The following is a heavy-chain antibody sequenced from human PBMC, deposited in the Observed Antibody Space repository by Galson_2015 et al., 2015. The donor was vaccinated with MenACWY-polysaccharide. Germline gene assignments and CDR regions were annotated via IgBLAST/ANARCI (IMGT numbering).Heavy chain of an antibody. CDR1: GGTFSSYA. V-gene: IGHV1-69*13. CDR3: ARDRQSSSGWYEWFDP. Sequence: SVKVPCKASGGTFSSYAISWMRQAPGQGLEWMGGIIPIFGTANYAQKFQGRVTITADESTSTAYMELSSLRSEDTAVYYCARDRQSSSGWYEWFDPWGQGTLVTVSS. CDR2: IIPIFGTA. J-gene: IGHJ5*02. D-gene: IGHD6-19*01.